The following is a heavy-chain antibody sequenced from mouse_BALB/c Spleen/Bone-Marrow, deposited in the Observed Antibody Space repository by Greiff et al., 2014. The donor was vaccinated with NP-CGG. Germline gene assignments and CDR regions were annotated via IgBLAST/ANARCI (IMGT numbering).Heavy chain of an antibody. CDR1: GYAFTNHL. CDR3: ARFGRYYFDY. J-gene: IGHJ2*01. V-gene: IGHV1-54*01. CDR2: INPGSGGA. Sequence: QVQLQQSGAELVRPGTAVNVSCKASGYAFTNHLIEWVKQRPGQGLEWIGVINPGSGGANYNEKFKGKATLTADKSSSTAYMQLSSLTSDDSAVYFCARFGRYYFDYWGQGTTLTVSS.